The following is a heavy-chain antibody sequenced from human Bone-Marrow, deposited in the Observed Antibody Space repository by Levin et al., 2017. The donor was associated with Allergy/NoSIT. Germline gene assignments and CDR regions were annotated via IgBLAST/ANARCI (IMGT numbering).Heavy chain of an antibody. V-gene: IGHV3-20*01. Sequence: GGSLRLSCAASGFTFDDYGMSWVRQAPGKGLEWVSGINWNGGSTGYADSVKGRFTISRDNAKNSLYLQMNSLRAEDTALYHCARGGPRRMVVTAIAELTPIDPWGQGTLVTVSS. J-gene: IGHJ5*02. CDR2: INWNGGST. CDR1: GFTFDDYG. CDR3: ARGGPRRMVVTAIAELTPIDP. D-gene: IGHD2-21*02.